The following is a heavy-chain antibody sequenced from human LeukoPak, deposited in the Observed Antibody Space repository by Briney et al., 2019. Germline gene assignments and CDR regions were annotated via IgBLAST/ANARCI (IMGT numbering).Heavy chain of an antibody. CDR1: GFTFSSYA. J-gene: IGHJ4*02. D-gene: IGHD3-3*01. Sequence: GGSLRLSCAASGFTFSSYAMSWVRQAPGKGLEWVSGISGSGGNTYYADSVKGRFTISRDNSKNTLYLRMNSLRAEDTAVYYCARTATYYDFWSGYYTGAGYYFDCWGQGTLVTVSS. V-gene: IGHV3-23*01. CDR2: ISGSGGNT. CDR3: ARTATYYDFWSGYYTGAGYYFDC.